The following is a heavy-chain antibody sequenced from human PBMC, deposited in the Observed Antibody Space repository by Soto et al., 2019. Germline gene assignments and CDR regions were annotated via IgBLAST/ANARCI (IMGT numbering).Heavy chain of an antibody. J-gene: IGHJ4*02. CDR1: GTSISRTYW. CDR3: ARGHQDDYVFAGIAY. D-gene: IGHD3-16*01. V-gene: IGHV4-4*02. Sequence: SETLSLTCFVSGTSISRTYWWTCVRPAPGKGLEWIGYNYASGTTYYNPSLKSRVTIAVDTSNNQFLLKLTSVTAADTDVYYCARGHQDDYVFAGIAYWGQGTTVTVSS. CDR2: NYASGTT.